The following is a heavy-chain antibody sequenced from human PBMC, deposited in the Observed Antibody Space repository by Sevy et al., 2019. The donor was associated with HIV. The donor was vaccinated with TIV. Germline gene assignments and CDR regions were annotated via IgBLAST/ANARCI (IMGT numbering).Heavy chain of an antibody. Sequence: GGSLRLSCVVSGISFTTSGMHWVRQAPGKGLEWVAVISYHGRDKFYAESVKGRSTISRDNSKNMLYLQMNSLRAEDTAVYYCARDLSDYWGQGTLVTVSS. CDR2: ISYHGRDK. CDR1: GISFTTSG. V-gene: IGHV3-30*03. J-gene: IGHJ4*02. CDR3: ARDLSDY.